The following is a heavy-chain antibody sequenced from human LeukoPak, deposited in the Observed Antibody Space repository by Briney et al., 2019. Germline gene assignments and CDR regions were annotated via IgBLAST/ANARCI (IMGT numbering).Heavy chain of an antibody. D-gene: IGHD6-19*01. Sequence: SETLSLTCKVSGGSISSYYWSWIRQPAGKGLEWIGRIYTSGSTNYNPSLRSRVTMSVDTSKNQFSLKLSSVTAADTAVYYCVRGSGWSIAFDLWGQGTMVTVSS. CDR1: GGSISSYY. J-gene: IGHJ3*01. V-gene: IGHV4-4*07. CDR3: VRGSGWSIAFDL. CDR2: IYTSGST.